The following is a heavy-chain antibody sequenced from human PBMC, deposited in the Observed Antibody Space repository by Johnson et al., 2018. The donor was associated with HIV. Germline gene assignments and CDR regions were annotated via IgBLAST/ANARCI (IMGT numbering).Heavy chain of an antibody. V-gene: IGHV3-66*01. CDR1: GFTVSSNY. J-gene: IGHJ3*02. Sequence: VQLVESGGGLVHPGGSLRLSCAASGFTVSSNYMSWVRQAPGRGLVGVSVIYSGGSTFYADSGKGRFTISRDNSGNTLYLQMDSLRVEDTAVYYCASTRLGAFDIWGQGTMVTVAS. CDR3: ASTRLGAFDI. D-gene: IGHD6-6*01. CDR2: IYSGGST.